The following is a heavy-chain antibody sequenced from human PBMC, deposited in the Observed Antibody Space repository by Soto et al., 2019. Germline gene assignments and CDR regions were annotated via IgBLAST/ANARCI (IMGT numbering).Heavy chain of an antibody. J-gene: IGHJ6*02. CDR3: ARVRCFNGLCHTADYGMDV. Sequence: GASVKVSCKASGYTFTSYGINWVRQAPGQGLEWMGGIIPISGTTNYAQKFQGRVAITADESTDTVYVELSRLRSEDTAVYFCARVRCFNGLCHTADYGMDVWGQGTTVTVSS. D-gene: IGHD2-8*01. CDR1: GYTFTSYG. V-gene: IGHV1-69*13. CDR2: IIPISGTT.